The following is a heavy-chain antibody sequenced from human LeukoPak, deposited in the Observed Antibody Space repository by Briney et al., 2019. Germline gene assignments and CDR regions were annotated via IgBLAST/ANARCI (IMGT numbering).Heavy chain of an antibody. CDR3: ARVEGIGYCSSTSCPHLYYYYYMDV. V-gene: IGHV1-69*05. CDR1: GGTFSSYA. Sequence: GASVKVSCKASGGTFSSYAISWVRQAAGQGLDWMGGSIPIFGTANYAQKFQGRVTITTDESTSTAYMEPSSLRSEDTAVYYCARVEGIGYCSSTSCPHLYYYYYMDVWSKGTTVTVSS. D-gene: IGHD2-2*01. CDR2: SIPIFGTA. J-gene: IGHJ6*03.